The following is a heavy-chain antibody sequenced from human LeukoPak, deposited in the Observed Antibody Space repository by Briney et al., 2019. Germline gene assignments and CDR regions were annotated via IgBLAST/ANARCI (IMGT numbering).Heavy chain of an antibody. D-gene: IGHD2-15*01. CDR1: GGSLTSSTYS. Sequence: SETLSLTCTVSGGSLTSSTYSWGWIRQPPGKGLEWIGRIYTSGSTNYNPSLKSQDTKILETSKNQFALKLSSVPAADTAVYYCARESVAATGEGIDYWGQGTLVTVSS. CDR2: IYTSGST. J-gene: IGHJ4*02. CDR3: ARESVAATGEGIDY. V-gene: IGHV4-61*02.